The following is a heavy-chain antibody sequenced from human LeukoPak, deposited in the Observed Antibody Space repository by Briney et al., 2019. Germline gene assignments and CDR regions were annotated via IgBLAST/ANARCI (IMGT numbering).Heavy chain of an antibody. D-gene: IGHD1-1*01. CDR2: TYYISQWIH. CDR1: GDTFSSNSGG. J-gene: IGHJ4*02. V-gene: IGHV6-1*01. CDR3: ARARERYYFDS. Sequence: SQTLSLTCAISGDTFSSNSGGWNWLRQSPSRGLEWLGRTYYISQWIHDYAPSVKGRIIITSDTSNNQFSLHLSSVTPDDTAVYYCARARERYYFDSWGQGTLVTVSS.